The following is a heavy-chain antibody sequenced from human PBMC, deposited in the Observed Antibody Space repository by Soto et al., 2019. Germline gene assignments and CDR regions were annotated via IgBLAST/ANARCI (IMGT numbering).Heavy chain of an antibody. D-gene: IGHD6-13*01. J-gene: IGHJ4*02. CDR2: IYYSGST. Sequence: SETLSLTCTVSGGSINSYYWSWIRQPPGKGLEWIGYIYYSGSTNYNPSLKSRVTISVDTSKNQFSLKLSSVTAADTAVYYCGREVGAAAGFFNYWGQEPLDTVSS. CDR3: GREVGAAAGFFNY. CDR1: GGSINSYY. V-gene: IGHV4-59*01.